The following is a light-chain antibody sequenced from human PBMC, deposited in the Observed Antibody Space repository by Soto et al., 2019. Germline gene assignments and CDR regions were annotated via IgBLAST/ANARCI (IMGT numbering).Light chain of an antibody. Sequence: QSVLTQPASVSGSPGQSIPISCTGTISDVGGYNFVSWYQQYPGKAPKLMICDVSNRPSGVSNRFSGSKSGNTASLTISGLQAEDEADYYCCSFTRRNYVFGTGTKVTVL. J-gene: IGLJ1*01. CDR1: ISDVGGYNF. V-gene: IGLV2-14*03. CDR2: DVS. CDR3: CSFTRRNYV.